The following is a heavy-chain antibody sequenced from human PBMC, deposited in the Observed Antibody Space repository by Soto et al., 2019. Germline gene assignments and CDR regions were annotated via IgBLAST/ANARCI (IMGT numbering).Heavy chain of an antibody. D-gene: IGHD2-2*02. CDR3: ARGRYQLLYNYFDY. Sequence: SVKVSCKASGGTFSSYAISWVRQAPGQGLEWMGGIIPIFGTANYAQKFQGRVTITADESTSTAYMELSSLRSEDTAVYYCARGRYQLLYNYFDYWGQGTLVTVSS. J-gene: IGHJ4*02. CDR2: IIPIFGTA. CDR1: GGTFSSYA. V-gene: IGHV1-69*13.